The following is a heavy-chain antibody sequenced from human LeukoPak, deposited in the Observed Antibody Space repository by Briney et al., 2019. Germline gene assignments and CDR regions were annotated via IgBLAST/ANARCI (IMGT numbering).Heavy chain of an antibody. CDR1: GDTFFSKGVA. J-gene: IGHJ3*02. CDR2: TYYRSRWFN. Sequence: SQTPSLTCVLPGDTFFSKGVAWNWIRQSPSRGFEWLGGTYYRSRWFNDYVVSVKGRITINPDTSKNQFSLHLNSVTPEDTAVYYCARGINSAFDIWGQGTLVSVSS. D-gene: IGHD2-15*01. CDR3: ARGINSAFDI. V-gene: IGHV6-1*01.